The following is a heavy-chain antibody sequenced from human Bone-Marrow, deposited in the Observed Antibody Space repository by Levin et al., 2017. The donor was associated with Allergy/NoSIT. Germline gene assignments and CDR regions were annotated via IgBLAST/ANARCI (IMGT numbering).Heavy chain of an antibody. CDR2: IYYSGST. CDR1: GGSISSYY. Sequence: SQTLSLTCTVSGGSISSYYWSWIRQPPGKGLEWIGYIYYSGSTNYNPSLKSRVTISVDTSKNQFSLKLSSVTAADTAVYYCARASGDYFDYWGQGTLVTVSS. J-gene: IGHJ4*02. D-gene: IGHD4-17*01. V-gene: IGHV4-59*01. CDR3: ARASGDYFDY.